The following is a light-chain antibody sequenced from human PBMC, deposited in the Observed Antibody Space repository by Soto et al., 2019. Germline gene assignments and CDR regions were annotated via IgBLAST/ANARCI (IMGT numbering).Light chain of an antibody. Sequence: DIQLTQSPSFLSASVGDRVTITCRASQAIDTYLAWYQQKPGKAPKLLIYAASLLQSGLPSRFSGSGSGTEFTLTINSLQPEDFARYYCQQLNSFPFIFGQGTRLEIK. CDR1: QAIDTY. CDR2: AAS. CDR3: QQLNSFPFI. V-gene: IGKV1-9*01. J-gene: IGKJ5*01.